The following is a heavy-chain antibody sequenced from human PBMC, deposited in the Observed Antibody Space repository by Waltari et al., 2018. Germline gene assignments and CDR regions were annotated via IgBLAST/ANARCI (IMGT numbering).Heavy chain of an antibody. CDR2: MSYDGSNK. CDR1: GFTFSSSA. Sequence: QVQLVESGGGVVQPGRSLRLSCAASGFTFSSSAMHWVRQAPGKGLEWVAVMSYDGSNKYYAGSVKGRFTISRDNSKNTLYLQMNRLRAEDTAVYYCAREAVHYGSGSYYERSGYFDYWGQGTLVTVSS. D-gene: IGHD3-10*01. J-gene: IGHJ4*02. V-gene: IGHV3-30-3*01. CDR3: AREAVHYGSGSYYERSGYFDY.